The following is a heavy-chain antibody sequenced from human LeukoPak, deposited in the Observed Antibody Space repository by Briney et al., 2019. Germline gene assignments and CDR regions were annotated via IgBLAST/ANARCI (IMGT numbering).Heavy chain of an antibody. J-gene: IGHJ4*02. CDR3: AKSIAVAGGFDY. D-gene: IGHD6-19*01. CDR2: SSGSSSYI. CDR1: GFTFSSYS. Sequence: GGSLRLSCVASGFTFSSYSMNWVRQAPGKGLEWVSSSSGSSSYIYYPDSVKGRFTISRDNAKNSLYLQMNSLRAEDTAVYYCAKSIAVAGGFDYWGQGTLVTVSS. V-gene: IGHV3-21*04.